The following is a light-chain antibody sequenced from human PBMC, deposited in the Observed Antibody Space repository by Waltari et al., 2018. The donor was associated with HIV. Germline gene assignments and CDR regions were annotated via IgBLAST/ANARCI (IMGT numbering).Light chain of an antibody. J-gene: IGLJ3*02. V-gene: IGLV1-51*01. CDR2: DNN. Sequence: QSVLTQPPSVSAAPGQKVTISCSGSSSNFGNSFVSWYQHLPGAAPKLLIYDNNKRPSGISDRVSGSKSGTSATLAITGLQTGDEADYYCGTWDSSLGAGVFGGGTRLTVL. CDR1: SSNFGNSF. CDR3: GTWDSSLGAGV.